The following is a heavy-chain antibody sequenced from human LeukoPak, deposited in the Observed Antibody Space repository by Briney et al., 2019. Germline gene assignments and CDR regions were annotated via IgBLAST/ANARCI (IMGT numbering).Heavy chain of an antibody. CDR3: ARGARTMVRGVIITFNSYYYYYMDV. CDR1: GFTFSRYG. Sequence: PGGSLRLSCAASGFTFSRYGMSWVRQAPGKGLEWVSAISGSGGSTYYADSVKGRFTISRDNAKNSLYLQMNSLRAEDTAVYYCARGARTMVRGVIITFNSYYYYYMDVWGKGTTVTVSS. D-gene: IGHD3-10*01. CDR2: ISGSGGST. J-gene: IGHJ6*03. V-gene: IGHV3-23*01.